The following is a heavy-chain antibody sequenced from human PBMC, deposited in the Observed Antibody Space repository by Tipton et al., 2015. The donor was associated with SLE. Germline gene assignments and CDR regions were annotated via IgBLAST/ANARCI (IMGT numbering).Heavy chain of an antibody. CDR3: AGETPWGVVVVAATGGAFDI. CDR1: GFTFSSYA. CDR2: ISYDGSNK. D-gene: IGHD2-15*01. Sequence: SLRLSCAASGFTFSSYAMHWVRQAPGKGLEWVAVISYDGSNKYYADSVKGRFTISRDNSKNTLYLQMNSLRAEDTAVYYCAGETPWGVVVVAATGGAFDIWGQGTMVTVSS. V-gene: IGHV3-30*04. J-gene: IGHJ3*02.